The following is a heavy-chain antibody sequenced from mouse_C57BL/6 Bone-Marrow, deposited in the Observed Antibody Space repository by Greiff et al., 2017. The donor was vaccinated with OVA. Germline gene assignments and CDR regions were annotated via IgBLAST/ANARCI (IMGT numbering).Heavy chain of an antibody. CDR2: FYPGGGSI. Sequence: VQLQQSGAELVKPGASVKLSCKASGYTFTEYTIHWVKQRSGQGLEWIGWFYPGGGSIKYNEKFKGKATLTADKSSSTVYMELSRLTSFDSAVYFCASRERGLYDYGGGFAYWGQGTLVTVSA. J-gene: IGHJ3*01. D-gene: IGHD2-4*01. CDR3: ASRERGLYDYGGGFAY. V-gene: IGHV1-62-2*01. CDR1: GYTFTEYT.